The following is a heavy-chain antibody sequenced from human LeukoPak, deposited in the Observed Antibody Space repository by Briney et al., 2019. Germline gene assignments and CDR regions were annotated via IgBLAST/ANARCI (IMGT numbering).Heavy chain of an antibody. Sequence: SETLSLTCTVSGDSISSYYWNWIRQPAGKGLEWIGRIYPNGGTNYTPSLKSRVTMSVDTSKNQFSLKLSSVTAADTAVYYCARIDCSSTSCYHDAFDIWGQGTMVTVSS. CDR3: ARIDCSSTSCYHDAFDI. D-gene: IGHD2-2*01. CDR1: GDSISSYY. V-gene: IGHV4-4*07. CDR2: IYPNGGT. J-gene: IGHJ3*02.